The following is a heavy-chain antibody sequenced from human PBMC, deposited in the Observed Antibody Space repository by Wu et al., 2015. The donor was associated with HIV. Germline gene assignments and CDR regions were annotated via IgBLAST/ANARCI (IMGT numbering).Heavy chain of an antibody. J-gene: IGHJ4*02. CDR3: ARSHKWLRLRYEGNFDY. D-gene: IGHD5-12*01. Sequence: QVQLLQSGAEVKKPGASMKVSCKTSGYTFTGDYIHWVRQAPGQGLEWMGYINPNNGGTNYAQKFQGRVTMTRDTSINTTYKEVRGLKSDDTAVYYCARSHKWLRLRYEGNFDYWGQGTLITVSS. CDR2: INPNNGGT. CDR1: GYTFTGDY. V-gene: IGHV1-2*02.